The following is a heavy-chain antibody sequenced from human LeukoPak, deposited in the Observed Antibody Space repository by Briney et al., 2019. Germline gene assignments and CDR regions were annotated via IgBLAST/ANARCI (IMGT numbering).Heavy chain of an antibody. J-gene: IGHJ4*02. CDR3: ARAPNGDYFDY. CDR2: IYHSGST. CDR1: GGSISSGGYS. D-gene: IGHD1-1*01. V-gene: IGHV4-30-2*01. Sequence: SQTLSLTCAVSGGSISSGGYSWSWIRQPLGKGLEWIGYIYHSGSTYYNPSLKSRVTISVDRSKNQFSLKLSSVTAADTAVYYCARAPNGDYFDYWGQGTLVTVSS.